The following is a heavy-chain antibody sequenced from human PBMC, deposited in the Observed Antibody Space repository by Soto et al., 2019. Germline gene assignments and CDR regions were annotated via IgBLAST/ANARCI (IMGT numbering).Heavy chain of an antibody. CDR1: WASFSSNSVA. Sequence: PSQTLSLTCAISWASFSSNSVACNCIRQSPSRGLEWLGRTYYKSKWYNDYAVSVKSRITINPDTSKNQFSLQLNSVTPEDTAVYYCARDTPAKGSYFDSWGQGTLVTVSS. CDR2: TYYKSKWYN. D-gene: IGHD1-26*01. J-gene: IGHJ4*02. CDR3: ARDTPAKGSYFDS. V-gene: IGHV6-1*01.